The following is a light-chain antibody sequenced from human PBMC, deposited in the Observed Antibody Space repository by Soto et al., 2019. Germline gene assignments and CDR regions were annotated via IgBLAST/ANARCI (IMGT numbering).Light chain of an antibody. J-gene: IGLJ2*01. CDR1: SSDVGGFNY. CDR2: EVN. CDR3: TSYTSSSTLIL. V-gene: IGLV2-14*01. Sequence: QSALTQAASVSGSPGQSITISCTGTSSDVGGFNYVSWYQQHPGKAPKLIIYEVNNRPSGVSNRFSGSKSGNTASLTISGLQAEDEADYYCTSYTSSSTLILFGGGTHLTVL.